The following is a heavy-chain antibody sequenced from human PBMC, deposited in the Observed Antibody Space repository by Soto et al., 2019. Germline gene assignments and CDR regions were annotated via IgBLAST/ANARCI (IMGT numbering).Heavy chain of an antibody. V-gene: IGHV1-18*01. CDR3: ARGVVVVPATMFRYSDL. D-gene: IGHD2-2*01. J-gene: IGHJ2*01. CDR2: ISTYNGNT. CDR1: GYTFYSYG. Sequence: QVQLEQSGAEVKKPGASVKVSCKASGYTFYSYGLSWVRQAPGQGLEWMGWISTYNGNTKYAQKFQGRVTMTTDTSTSTAYMEVRSLRSDDTAMYYCARGVVVVPATMFRYSDLWGRGTLVTVSS.